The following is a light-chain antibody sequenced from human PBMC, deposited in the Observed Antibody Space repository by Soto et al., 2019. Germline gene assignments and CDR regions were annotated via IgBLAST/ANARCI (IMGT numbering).Light chain of an antibody. CDR1: ESVSRN. V-gene: IGKV3-15*01. CDR2: DAS. Sequence: LVMSQSPATLSVSPGERATLSCRASESVSRNLAWYQQKPGHAPRLLXYDASTRATGIPDRFSGGGSGTEFTLTISSLQYDDFVAYYCQQYNSWPPITFGQGTRLEIK. J-gene: IGKJ5*01. CDR3: QQYNSWPPIT.